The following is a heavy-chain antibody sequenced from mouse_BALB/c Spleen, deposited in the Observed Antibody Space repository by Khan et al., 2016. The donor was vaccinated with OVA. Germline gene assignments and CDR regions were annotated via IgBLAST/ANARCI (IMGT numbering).Heavy chain of an antibody. CDR3: ARGNYYWYYFDY. J-gene: IGHJ2*01. D-gene: IGHD1-1*01. Sequence: ELVESGPGLVKPSQSLSLTCNVTGYSITSGYAWNWIRQFAGNKLEWMGYISYSGVTSYTPSLKSRISITRETSKSKFFLQLNSVNTEDTSTDYCARGNYYWYYFDYWGQGTTLTVSS. V-gene: IGHV3-2*02. CDR1: GYSITSGYA. CDR2: ISYSGVT.